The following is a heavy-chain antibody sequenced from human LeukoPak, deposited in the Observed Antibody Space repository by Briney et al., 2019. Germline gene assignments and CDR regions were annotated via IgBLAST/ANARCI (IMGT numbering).Heavy chain of an antibody. CDR1: GYTFTGYY. Sequence: ASVKVSCKASGYTFTGYYMHWVRQAPGQGLEWMGWINPNSGGTKYSQKFQGRVTITRDTSASTAYMELSSLRSEDTAVYYCARVGGNGWPPAPWFDPWGQGTLVTVSS. CDR3: ARVGGNGWPPAPWFDP. CDR2: INPNSGGT. D-gene: IGHD6-19*01. J-gene: IGHJ5*02. V-gene: IGHV1-2*02.